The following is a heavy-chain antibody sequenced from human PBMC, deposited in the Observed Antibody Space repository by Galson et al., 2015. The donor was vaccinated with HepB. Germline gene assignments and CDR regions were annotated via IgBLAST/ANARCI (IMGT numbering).Heavy chain of an antibody. CDR2: ISWNSGSI. Sequence: SLRLSCAASGFTFDDYAMHWVRQAPGKGLEWVSGISWNSGSIGYADSVKGRFTISRDNAKNSLYLQMNSLRAEDTALYYCAKDRVGASSYYFDYWGQGTLVTVSS. D-gene: IGHD1-26*01. CDR3: AKDRVGASSYYFDY. J-gene: IGHJ4*02. V-gene: IGHV3-9*01. CDR1: GFTFDDYA.